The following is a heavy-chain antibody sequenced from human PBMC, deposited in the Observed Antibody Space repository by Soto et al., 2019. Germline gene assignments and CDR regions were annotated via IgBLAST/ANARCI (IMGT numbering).Heavy chain of an antibody. Sequence: QLQLQESGSGLVKPSQTLSLTCAVSGGSISSGGYSWSWIRQPPGKGLEWIGYIYHSGSNYYNPSLQTRVTISVDRSKNQFSLKLISVTAADTAVYDCARGQVVAAQHWGQGTLVTVSS. CDR2: IYHSGSN. D-gene: IGHD2-15*01. V-gene: IGHV4-30-2*01. CDR3: ARGQVVAAQH. CDR1: GGSISSGGYS. J-gene: IGHJ4*02.